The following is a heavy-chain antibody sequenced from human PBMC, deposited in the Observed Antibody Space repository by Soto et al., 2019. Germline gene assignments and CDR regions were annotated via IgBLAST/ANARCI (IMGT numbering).Heavy chain of an antibody. V-gene: IGHV4-59*11. CDR3: ARGGWSLDL. CDR2: IYYSGST. Sequence: QVQLQESGPGLVKPSETLSLTCTVSGGSMSSHYWSWIRQPPGKGLEWIGYIYYSGSTDYNASLKSRITMSVDTSMNHFSLKLSSVTAADTAVYYCARGGWSLDLWGRGTLVTVSS. J-gene: IGHJ2*01. CDR1: GGSMSSHY.